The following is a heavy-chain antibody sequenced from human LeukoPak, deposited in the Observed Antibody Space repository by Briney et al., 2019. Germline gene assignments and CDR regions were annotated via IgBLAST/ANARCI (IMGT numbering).Heavy chain of an antibody. CDR3: ARPTYYYDSSGLDY. Sequence: GSSVKVSCKASGGTFSSYAISWVRQAPGQGLEWMGRIIPILGIANYAQKFQGRVTITADKSTSTAYMELSSLRSEDTAVYYCARPTYYYDSSGLDYWGQGTLVTVSS. CDR2: IIPILGIA. CDR1: GGTFSSYA. V-gene: IGHV1-69*04. J-gene: IGHJ4*02. D-gene: IGHD3-22*01.